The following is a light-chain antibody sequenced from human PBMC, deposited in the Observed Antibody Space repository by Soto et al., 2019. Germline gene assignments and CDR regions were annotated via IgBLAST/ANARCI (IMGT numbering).Light chain of an antibody. Sequence: QSALAQPASVSGSPGQSITISCTGTSSDVGLYDYVSWYQQHPGKAPQLMIYAVSNRPSGVSNRFSASKSGNTASLFISGLKAEDEADYYCSSYTRDSSYVFGSGTKVTXL. CDR3: SSYTRDSSYV. J-gene: IGLJ1*01. CDR1: SSDVGLYDY. CDR2: AVS. V-gene: IGLV2-14*01.